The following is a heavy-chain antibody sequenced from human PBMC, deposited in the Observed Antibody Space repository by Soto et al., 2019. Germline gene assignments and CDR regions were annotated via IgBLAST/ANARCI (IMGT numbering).Heavy chain of an antibody. V-gene: IGHV2-5*01. J-gene: IGHJ4*02. CDR1: GFSLTTRGVG. CDR3: AHRHSGWYLFDY. D-gene: IGHD6-19*01. CDR2: IYWNDDK. Sequence: SGPTLVNPTQTLTLTCTFSGFSLTTRGVGVGWIRQPPGKALEWLALIYWNDDKRHSPSLKARLTITKDTSKNQVVLTMTNMDPVDTAKYSCAHRHSGWYLFDYWGQGTLVTV.